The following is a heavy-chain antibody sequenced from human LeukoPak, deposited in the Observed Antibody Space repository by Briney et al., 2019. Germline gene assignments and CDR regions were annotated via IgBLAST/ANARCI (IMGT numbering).Heavy chain of an antibody. CDR1: GYRFTNYW. V-gene: IGHV5-51*01. J-gene: IGHJ5*02. D-gene: IGHD3-10*01. Sequence: GESLKISCKGSGYRFTNYWIGWVRQMPGKGLEWMGIIYPGDSDIRYSPSFQGQVTISADKSINTAYLQWRSLKASDTAMYYCARNFYFGSGIYYLWFDPWGQGTLVTVSS. CDR3: ARNFYFGSGIYYLWFDP. CDR2: IYPGDSDI.